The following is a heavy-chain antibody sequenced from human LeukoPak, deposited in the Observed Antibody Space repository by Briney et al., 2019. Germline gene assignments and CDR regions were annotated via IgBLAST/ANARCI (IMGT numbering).Heavy chain of an antibody. D-gene: IGHD5-18*01. Sequence: TPSETLSLTCTVSGGSISSSSYYWGWIRQPPGKGLEWIGSIYYSGSTNYNPSLKSRVTISVDTSKNQFSLKLSSVTAADTAVYYCARGLIQLWHRHFDYWGQGTLVTVSS. CDR1: GGSISSSSYY. V-gene: IGHV4-39*07. J-gene: IGHJ4*02. CDR3: ARGLIQLWHRHFDY. CDR2: IYYSGST.